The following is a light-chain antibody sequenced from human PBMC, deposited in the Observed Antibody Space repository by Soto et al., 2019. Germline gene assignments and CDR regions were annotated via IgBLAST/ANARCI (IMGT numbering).Light chain of an antibody. V-gene: IGKV3-20*01. CDR3: QEYGSSPVT. CDR1: QSVTTNY. CDR2: GAS. Sequence: DIVMTQSPGSLSLTPGERATLSCRASQSVTTNYLAWYQQKPGQAPRLLIYGASSGATGIPDRFSGSGSGTDFTLTISRLEPEDFAVYYRQEYGSSPVTFGQGTRLEIK. J-gene: IGKJ5*01.